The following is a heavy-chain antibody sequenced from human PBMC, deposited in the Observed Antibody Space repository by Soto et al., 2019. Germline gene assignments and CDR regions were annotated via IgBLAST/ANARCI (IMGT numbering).Heavy chain of an antibody. Sequence: QVQLVESGGGVVQPGRSLRLSCAASRFTFSSYSMHWVRQARGKGLEWVAVIWYDGSNKYDADSVKGRFTSSRDNSKNTLYLQMNSLRAEDTAVYYCAREEYDWYFDLWGRGTLVTVSS. CDR2: IWYDGSNK. CDR3: AREEYDWYFDL. D-gene: IGHD2-2*01. V-gene: IGHV3-33*01. J-gene: IGHJ2*01. CDR1: RFTFSSYS.